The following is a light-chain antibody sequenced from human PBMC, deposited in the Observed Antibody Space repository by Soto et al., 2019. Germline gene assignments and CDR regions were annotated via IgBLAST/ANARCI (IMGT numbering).Light chain of an antibody. Sequence: QSALTQPASVSGSPEQSITISCTGSSTDVGGYNYVSWHQQHPGKAPKLMIFDVTKRPSGVSNRFSGSKSGDTASLTISGLQAEDEADYYCSSYTRDKTVLFGGGTKVTVL. CDR3: SSYTRDKTVL. CDR2: DVT. J-gene: IGLJ2*01. V-gene: IGLV2-14*03. CDR1: STDVGGYNY.